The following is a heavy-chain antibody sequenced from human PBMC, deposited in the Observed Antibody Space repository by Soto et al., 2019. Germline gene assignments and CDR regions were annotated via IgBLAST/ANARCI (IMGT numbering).Heavy chain of an antibody. CDR3: ARSGCINGVCYSYFDY. D-gene: IGHD2-8*01. Sequence: GGPLRLSCAAPGFTFSSYDMHWVRQATGKGLEWVSTIGTTGDTYSPGSVKGRFTISRENAKNSLYLQMNSLRAGDTAVYYCARSGCINGVCYSYFDYWGQGTLVTVSS. V-gene: IGHV3-13*01. J-gene: IGHJ4*02. CDR2: IGTTGDT. CDR1: GFTFSSYD.